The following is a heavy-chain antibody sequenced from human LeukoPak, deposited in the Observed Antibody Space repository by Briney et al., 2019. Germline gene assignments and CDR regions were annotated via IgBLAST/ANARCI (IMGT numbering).Heavy chain of an antibody. Sequence: ASVTVSCKASGYTFTSYYMHWVRQAPGQGLEWMGIINPSGGSTIYAQKFQGRVTMTRDTSTSTVYMELSSLRSEDTAVYYCARDLIVGATRDYWGQGTLVTVSS. V-gene: IGHV1-46*03. CDR1: GYTFTSYY. CDR2: INPSGGST. D-gene: IGHD1-26*01. J-gene: IGHJ4*02. CDR3: ARDLIVGATRDY.